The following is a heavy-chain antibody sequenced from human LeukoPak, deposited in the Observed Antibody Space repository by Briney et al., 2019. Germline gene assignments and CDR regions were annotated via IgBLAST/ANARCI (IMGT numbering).Heavy chain of an antibody. CDR2: INPNSGGT. D-gene: IGHD2-15*01. V-gene: IGHV1-2*04. CDR1: GYTFTGYY. Sequence: ASVKVSCKASGYTFTGYYMHWVRQAPGQGLEWMGWINPNSGGTNYAQKFQGWVAMTRDTSISTAYMELSSLRSDDTAVYYCARAGCNGGSCYNHWGQGTLVTVSS. J-gene: IGHJ5*02. CDR3: ARAGCNGGSCYNH.